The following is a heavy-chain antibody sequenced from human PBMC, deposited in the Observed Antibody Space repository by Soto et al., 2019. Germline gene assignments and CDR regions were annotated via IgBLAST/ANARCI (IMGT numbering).Heavy chain of an antibody. CDR1: GGTFSSYA. D-gene: IGHD3-3*01. CDR2: IIPIFGTA. Sequence: SVKVSCKASGGTFSSYAISWVRQAPGQGLEWMGGIIPIFGTANYAQKFQGRVTITADESTSTAYMELSNLRSEDTAVYYCARDFWSGLNTNWFDPWGQGTLVTVSS. CDR3: ARDFWSGLNTNWFDP. V-gene: IGHV1-69*13. J-gene: IGHJ5*02.